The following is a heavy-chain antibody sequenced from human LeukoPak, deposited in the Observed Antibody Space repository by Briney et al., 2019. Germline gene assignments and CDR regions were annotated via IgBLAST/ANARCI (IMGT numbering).Heavy chain of an antibody. CDR3: ARWEMVFATEAFDI. J-gene: IGHJ3*02. Sequence: SETLSLTCTVSGGSINSSSSYWGWIRQPPGKGLEWIGSIYYSGSTYYNPSLKSRVNISIDKSKNQFSLKLSSVTAADTAVYYCARWEMVFATEAFDIWGQGTMVTVSS. CDR1: GGSINSSSSY. CDR2: IYYSGST. V-gene: IGHV4-39*07. D-gene: IGHD2-15*01.